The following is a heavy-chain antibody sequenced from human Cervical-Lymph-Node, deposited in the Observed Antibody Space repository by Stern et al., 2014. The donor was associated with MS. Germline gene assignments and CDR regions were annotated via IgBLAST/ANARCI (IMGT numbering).Heavy chain of an antibody. CDR1: GGTFSSYA. Sequence: VQLLESGAEVKKPGSSVKVSCKASGGTFSSYAISWARQAPGQGLEWMGGILPIFGTANYAQKFQGRVTITADESTSTAYMELSSLRSEDTAVYYCARGELKEGLVRGMDVWGQGTTVTVSS. D-gene: IGHD1-26*01. J-gene: IGHJ6*02. CDR2: ILPIFGTA. V-gene: IGHV1-69*01. CDR3: ARGELKEGLVRGMDV.